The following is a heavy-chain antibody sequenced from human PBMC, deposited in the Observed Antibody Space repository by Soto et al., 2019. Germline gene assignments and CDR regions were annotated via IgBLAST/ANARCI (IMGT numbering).Heavy chain of an antibody. Sequence: ASVKVSCKASSYSFPNNGINWVRQAPGQGLEWMGWINAYTGSTNYAQTFQGRVTLTRDTSTTTAYMELRSLGPDDTAVYYCARGMYSSSPAPSDYRGQGTLVIGSS. V-gene: IGHV1-18*01. CDR3: ARGMYSSSPAPSDY. D-gene: IGHD6-6*01. J-gene: IGHJ4*02. CDR2: INAYTGST. CDR1: SYSFPNNG.